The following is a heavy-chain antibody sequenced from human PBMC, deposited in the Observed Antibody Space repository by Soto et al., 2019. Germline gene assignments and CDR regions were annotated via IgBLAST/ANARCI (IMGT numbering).Heavy chain of an antibody. D-gene: IGHD2-15*01. Sequence: EVQLLESGGGLVQPGGSLRLSCAASGFTFSSYAMSWVRQASGKGLEWVSAISGSGGSTYYADSVKGRFTISRDNSKNTLYLQMNSLRAEDTAVYYCAKVGCGGSCYDGYYFDYWGQGTLVTVSS. CDR3: AKVGCGGSCYDGYYFDY. V-gene: IGHV3-23*01. J-gene: IGHJ4*02. CDR2: ISGSGGST. CDR1: GFTFSSYA.